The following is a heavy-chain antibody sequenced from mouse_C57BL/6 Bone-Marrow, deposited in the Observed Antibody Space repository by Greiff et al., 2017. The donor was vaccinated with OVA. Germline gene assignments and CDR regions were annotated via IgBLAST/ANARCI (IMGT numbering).Heavy chain of an antibody. D-gene: IGHD2-4*01. CDR3: ARVIYYDFAY. J-gene: IGHJ3*01. V-gene: IGHV1-64*01. CDR2: IHPNSGST. Sequence: QVQLKQPGAELVKPGASVKLSCKASGYTFTSYWMHWVKQRPGQGLEWIGMIHPNSGSTNYNEKFKGKATLTVDKSSSTAYMQLSSLTSEDSAVYYCARVIYYDFAYWGQGTLVTVSA. CDR1: GYTFTSYW.